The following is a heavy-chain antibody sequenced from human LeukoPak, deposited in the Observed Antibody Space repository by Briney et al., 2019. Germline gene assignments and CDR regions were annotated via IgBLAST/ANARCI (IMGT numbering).Heavy chain of an antibody. CDR2: INPNSGGT. D-gene: IGHD1-26*01. V-gene: IGHV1-2*02. Sequence: GASVKVSCKASGYTFTGYYMHWVRQAPGQGLEWMGWINPNSGGTNDAQKFQGRVTMTRDTSISTAYMELSRLRSDDTAVYYCARGWLEEWELLPIPYYYYYMDVWGKGTTVTVSS. CDR1: GYTFTGYY. J-gene: IGHJ6*03. CDR3: ARGWLEEWELLPIPYYYYYMDV.